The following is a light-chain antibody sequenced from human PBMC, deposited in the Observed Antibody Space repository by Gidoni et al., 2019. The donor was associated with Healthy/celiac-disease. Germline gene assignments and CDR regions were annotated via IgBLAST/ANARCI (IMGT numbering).Light chain of an antibody. CDR2: DAS. CDR3: QQRSNWPTWT. Sequence: EIVLTQSPATLSLSPGERATLPCRASQSVSSYLAWYQQKPGQAPRLLIYDASNRATGIPARFSGSGSGTDFTLTISSLEPEDFAVYYCQQRSNWPTWTFXXXTKVEIK. V-gene: IGKV3-11*01. J-gene: IGKJ1*01. CDR1: QSVSSY.